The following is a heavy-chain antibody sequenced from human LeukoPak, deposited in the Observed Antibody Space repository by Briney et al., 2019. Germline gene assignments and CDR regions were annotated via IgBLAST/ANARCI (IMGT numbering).Heavy chain of an antibody. CDR3: ARHAGDFWSGYTPTGWFDP. CDR2: IYYSGST. V-gene: IGHV4-59*08. J-gene: IGHJ5*02. Sequence: SETLSLTCTVSRGSISSYYWSWIRQPPGKGLEWIGYIYYSGSTNYNPSLKSRVTISVDTSKNQFSLKLSSVTAADTAVYYCARHAGDFWSGYTPTGWFDPWGQGTLVTVSS. D-gene: IGHD3-3*01. CDR1: RGSISSYY.